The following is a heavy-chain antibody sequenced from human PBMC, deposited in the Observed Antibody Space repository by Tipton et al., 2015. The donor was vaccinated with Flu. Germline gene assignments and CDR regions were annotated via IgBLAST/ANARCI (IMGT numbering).Heavy chain of an antibody. CDR3: ARGSGSGTYLIFDL. CDR1: GGSISSYY. CDR2: ISYSGST. J-gene: IGHJ4*02. D-gene: IGHD3-10*01. V-gene: IGHV4-59*12. Sequence: TLSLTCTVSGGSISSYYWSWIRQSPGKGLEWIGYISYSGSTNYNPSLKSRVTISVDTSKNQFSLKLRSVTAADTAVYYCARGSGSGTYLIFDLWGQGILATVSS.